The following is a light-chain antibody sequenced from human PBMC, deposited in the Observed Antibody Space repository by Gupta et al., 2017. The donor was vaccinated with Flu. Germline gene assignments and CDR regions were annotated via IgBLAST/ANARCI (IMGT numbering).Light chain of an antibody. V-gene: IGLV5-45*03. CDR1: SGINVGTYR. Sequence: QAVLTQPSSLSASPGASASLTCPLRSGINVGTYRIYWYQQKPGSPPQYLLRYKSDSDKQQGSGDPSRFSGSKDASANAGMLLFSRLQSEDEADYYSMFWHSSAWVFGGGTKLTVL. CDR2: YKSDSDK. CDR3: MFWHSSAWV. J-gene: IGLJ3*02.